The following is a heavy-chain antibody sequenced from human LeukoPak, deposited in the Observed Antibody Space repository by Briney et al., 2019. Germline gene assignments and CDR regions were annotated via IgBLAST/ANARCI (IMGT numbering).Heavy chain of an antibody. D-gene: IGHD1/OR15-1a*01. CDR2: ISYDGSNK. CDR1: GFTFSSYG. CDR3: AKTGTTGSETSLDY. Sequence: GGSLRLSCAASGFTFSSYGMHWVRQAPGKGLEWVAVISYDGSNKYYADSVKGRFTISRDNSKNTLYLQMNSLRAEDTAVYHCAKTGTTGSETSLDYWGQGTLVTVSS. V-gene: IGHV3-30*18. J-gene: IGHJ4*02.